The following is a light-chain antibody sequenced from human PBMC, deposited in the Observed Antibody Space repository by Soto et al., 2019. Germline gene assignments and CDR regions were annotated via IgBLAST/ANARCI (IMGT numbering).Light chain of an antibody. CDR1: QYVSSF. Sequence: EIVLTQSPATLSLSPGERATLSCRASQYVSSFLAWYQQKAGQAPRLLIYDASHRATGIPAGFSGSGSGTDFTLTINSLEPEDFALYYCQQRYNWPPTFGQGTKVDIK. J-gene: IGKJ1*01. CDR3: QQRYNWPPT. CDR2: DAS. V-gene: IGKV3-11*01.